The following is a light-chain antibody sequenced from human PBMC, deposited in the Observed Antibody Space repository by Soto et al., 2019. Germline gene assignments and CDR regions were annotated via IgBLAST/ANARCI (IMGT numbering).Light chain of an antibody. Sequence: DIQMTQSPSSLSASVGDRVTLTCRASQSISTYLNWYQQKPGKAPKLLIYAASSLQSGVPSRLSGSGSGTDFTFTISSLQPEDFAPYYCQQSYTIPYTFGQGTKLEIK. CDR1: QSISTY. J-gene: IGKJ2*01. V-gene: IGKV1-39*01. CDR2: AAS. CDR3: QQSYTIPYT.